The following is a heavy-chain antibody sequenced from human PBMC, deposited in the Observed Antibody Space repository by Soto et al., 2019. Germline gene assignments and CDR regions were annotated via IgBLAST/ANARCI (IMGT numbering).Heavy chain of an antibody. CDR3: ARRDVLTGYVYFDH. CDR2: IYPDDSDT. CDR1: GYSFTNYW. D-gene: IGHD3-9*01. Sequence: EVQLVQSGAEVKKPGESLKISCRGSGYSFTNYWVGWVRQMPGKGLEWMGIIYPDDSDTGYSPSFQGQVNISADKSVSTAYLQWSSLKASDSAMYYCARRDVLTGYVYFDHWGQGTPVTVSS. J-gene: IGHJ4*02. V-gene: IGHV5-51*03.